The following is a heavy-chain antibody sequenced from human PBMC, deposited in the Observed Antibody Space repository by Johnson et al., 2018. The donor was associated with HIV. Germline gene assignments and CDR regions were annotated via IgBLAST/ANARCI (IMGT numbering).Heavy chain of an antibody. CDR2: INWNGGSI. Sequence: VQLVESGGGVVRPGGSLRVSCAASGFTFDDYGMSWVRQAPGKGLEWVSGINWNGGSIDYADSVKGRFTISRDNAKNSLYLQMNSLRAEDTALYYCARAGRYCSSTSCYDAFDIWGQGTMVTVSS. V-gene: IGHV3-20*04. CDR1: GFTFDDYG. CDR3: ARAGRYCSSTSCYDAFDI. D-gene: IGHD2-2*01. J-gene: IGHJ3*02.